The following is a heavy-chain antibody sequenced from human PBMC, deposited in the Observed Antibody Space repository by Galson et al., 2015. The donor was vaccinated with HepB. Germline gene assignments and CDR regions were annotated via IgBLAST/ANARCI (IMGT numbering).Heavy chain of an antibody. CDR3: ARNRVYGSETYGGFNI. J-gene: IGHJ3*02. Sequence: QSGAEVKKPGESLKISCKGSGYSFTNYWIGWVRQMPGKGLEWMGLIYPGDSDSRYSPSFQGQITVSADKSISTAYLHWSSLKASDTAMYYCARNRVYGSETYGGFNIWGQGTMVTVSS. V-gene: IGHV5-51*03. D-gene: IGHD3-10*01. CDR2: IYPGDSDS. CDR1: GYSFTNYW.